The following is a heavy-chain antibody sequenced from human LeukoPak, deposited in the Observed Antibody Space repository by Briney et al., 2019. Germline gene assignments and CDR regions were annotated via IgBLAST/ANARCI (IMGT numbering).Heavy chain of an antibody. CDR2: INPSGGST. D-gene: IGHD3-22*01. CDR3: ARENAPYYDSSGYYYD. Sequence: AASVEVSCKASGYTFTSYYMHWVRQAPGQGLEWMGIINPSGGSTSYAQKFQGRVTMTRDTSTSTVYMELSSLRSEDTAVYYCARENAPYYDSSGYYYDWGQGTLVTVSS. J-gene: IGHJ4*02. V-gene: IGHV1-46*01. CDR1: GYTFTSYY.